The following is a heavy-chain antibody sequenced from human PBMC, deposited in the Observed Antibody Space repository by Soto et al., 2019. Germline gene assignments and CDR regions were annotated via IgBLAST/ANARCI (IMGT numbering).Heavy chain of an antibody. CDR2: IYDTGISGYTPST. V-gene: IGHV4-59*01. Sequence: SETLSLTCTVSGGSITASYWSWIRRPPGKGLEWIAYIYDTGISGYTPSTSYNPSLKSRVTMSVDTSKSQFSLKLTSVTAADTAVXYCARGEDAFFYYGLDVWGQGITVTVSS. CDR3: ARGEDAFFYYGLDV. J-gene: IGHJ6*02. CDR1: GGSITASY.